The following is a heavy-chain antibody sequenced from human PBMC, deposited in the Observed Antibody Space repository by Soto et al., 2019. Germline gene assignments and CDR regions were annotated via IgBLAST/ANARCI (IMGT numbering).Heavy chain of an antibody. Sequence: EVQLLESGGGLVQPGGSLRLSCAASGFTFSNYAMSWVRQGPGEGLEWVSSISGSGAGTYYGDSVKGRFTSSRDNSKNPLDLQMNSLRAEDTSVYYCAISPGYGSGSSTWGQVTMVTVSS. V-gene: IGHV3-23*01. D-gene: IGHD3-10*01. CDR3: AISPGYGSGSST. CDR1: GFTFSNYA. J-gene: IGHJ3*01. CDR2: ISGSGAGT.